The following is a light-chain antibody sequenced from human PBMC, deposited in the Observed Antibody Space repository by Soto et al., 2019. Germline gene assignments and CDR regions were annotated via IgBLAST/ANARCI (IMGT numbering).Light chain of an antibody. Sequence: QSVLTQPPSASGTPGQRVTISCSGSSSNIGSNTVNWYQQLPGTAPKLLIYSNNQRPSGVPDRFSGSKSGTSASLAISGPQLEDGGDYYCAEWDDSLNAVFFGGGTKLPAL. J-gene: IGLJ2*01. V-gene: IGLV1-44*01. CDR2: SNN. CDR3: AEWDDSLNAVF. CDR1: SSNIGSNT.